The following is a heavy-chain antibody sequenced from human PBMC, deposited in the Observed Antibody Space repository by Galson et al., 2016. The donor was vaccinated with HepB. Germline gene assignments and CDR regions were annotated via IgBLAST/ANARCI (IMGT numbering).Heavy chain of an antibody. J-gene: IGHJ4*02. D-gene: IGHD2-8*01. Sequence: LSLTCSVSGGSIFNYYWSWIRQPPGQGLEWIGYIYHGGSTVYEPSLKSRVTMSVDTSKNQVSLRLSSVTAADTAVYYCVRGVGFDYWGQGTLVTVSS. CDR1: GGSIFNYY. CDR3: VRGVGFDY. CDR2: IYHGGST. V-gene: IGHV4-59*01.